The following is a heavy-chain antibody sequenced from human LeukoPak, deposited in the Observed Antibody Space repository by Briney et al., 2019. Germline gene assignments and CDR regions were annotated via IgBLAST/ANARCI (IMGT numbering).Heavy chain of an antibody. D-gene: IGHD3-10*01. Sequence: RPSETLSLTCSVTDYPISSGYFWGWIRQPPQKGLEWIATISHSGSTYFSPSLKSRVIVSIDASKNQFSLNLTSVTAADTAVYYCAREHCAGGYRYFLDYWGQGILVTVSS. J-gene: IGHJ4*02. CDR1: DYPISSGYF. V-gene: IGHV4-38-2*02. CDR3: AREHCAGGYRYFLDY. CDR2: ISHSGST.